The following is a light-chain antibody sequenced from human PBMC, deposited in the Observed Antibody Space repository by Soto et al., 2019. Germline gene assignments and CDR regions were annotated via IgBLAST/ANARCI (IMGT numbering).Light chain of an antibody. V-gene: IGKV3-11*01. CDR2: DAS. CDR3: QQRGNSPET. CDR1: QTVNTY. Sequence: LWTQSPATLSLSPGERATLSCMASQTVNTYLACYQQKPGQAPRLIIYDASTRATGIPARFSGSGSGTDCTITISSLEPEDFAIYFCQQRGNSPETFGQGHKVEI. J-gene: IGKJ1*01.